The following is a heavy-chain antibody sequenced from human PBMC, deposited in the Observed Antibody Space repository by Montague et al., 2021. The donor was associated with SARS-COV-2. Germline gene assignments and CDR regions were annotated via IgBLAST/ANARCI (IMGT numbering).Heavy chain of an antibody. J-gene: IGHJ6*02. D-gene: IGHD6-13*01. V-gene: IGHV4-4*02. CDR3: ARDRRSWFPPYYYGMDV. Sequence: SETLSLTCAVSGGSISSSNWWSWVRQPPGKGLEWIGGIYHSGSTXYNPALKSRVTISVDKSKNQFSLKLSSVTAADTAVYYCARDRRSWFPPYYYGMDVWGQGTTVPVSS. CDR1: GGSISSSNW. CDR2: IYHSGST.